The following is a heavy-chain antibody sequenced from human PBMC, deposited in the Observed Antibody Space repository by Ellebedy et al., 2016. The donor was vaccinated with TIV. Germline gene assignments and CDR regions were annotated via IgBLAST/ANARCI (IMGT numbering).Heavy chain of an antibody. Sequence: PGGSLRLSCAASGFSFRSYWMSWVRQAPGKGLEWVANIYQDGSDQYYVDSVKGRFTISRDNVNKSLFLQMNSLRVEDTAVYYCARRGSYGDYAVQINSWLDTWGQGTLVTVSS. J-gene: IGHJ5*02. CDR1: GFSFRSYW. V-gene: IGHV3-7*01. D-gene: IGHD4-17*01. CDR2: IYQDGSDQ. CDR3: ARRGSYGDYAVQINSWLDT.